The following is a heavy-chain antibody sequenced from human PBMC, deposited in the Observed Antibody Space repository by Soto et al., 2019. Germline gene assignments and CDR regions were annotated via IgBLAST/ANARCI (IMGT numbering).Heavy chain of an antibody. Sequence: EVQLLESGGGLVQRGGSLRLSCAASGFPFSSYVVSWVRQAPGKGLEWVSGISGGGSNTFYADSVKGRFTISRDNSKNPLLLQMNSLGAEDTAVYYCAKDSNKYSSTLRGRYFDYWGQGSGVTVSS. CDR3: AKDSNKYSSTLRGRYFDY. D-gene: IGHD2-2*01. CDR2: ISGGGSNT. J-gene: IGHJ4*02. CDR1: GFPFSSYV. V-gene: IGHV3-23*01.